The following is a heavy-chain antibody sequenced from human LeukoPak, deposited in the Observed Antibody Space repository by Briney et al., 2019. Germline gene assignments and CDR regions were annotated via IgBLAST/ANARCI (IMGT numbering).Heavy chain of an antibody. V-gene: IGHV3-9*01. CDR2: FSWNSGSL. J-gene: IGHJ4*02. CDR3: ASLISGWSQGDY. D-gene: IGHD6-19*01. CDR1: GFNFDDNA. Sequence: GGSLRLSCAVSGFNFDDNAMHWARQAPGKGLEWVSSFSWNSGSLGYADSVKGRFTISRDNAKNSLYLQMNSLKPEDTAFYYCASLISGWSQGDYWGQGTLVTVSS.